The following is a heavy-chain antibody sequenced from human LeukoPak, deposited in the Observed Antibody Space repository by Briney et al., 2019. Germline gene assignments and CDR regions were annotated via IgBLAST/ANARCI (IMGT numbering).Heavy chain of an antibody. Sequence: GGSLRLSCAASGFTFSSYWMSWVRQAPGKGLEWVANIKKDGSEKNYVDSVKGRFTISRDNAKNSLYLQMNSLRAEDTAVYYCAKDRYYYDSSSPPPTSMDVWGQGTTVTVSS. CDR3: AKDRYYYDSSSPPPTSMDV. CDR2: IKKDGSEK. J-gene: IGHJ6*02. CDR1: GFTFSSYW. V-gene: IGHV3-7*03. D-gene: IGHD3-22*01.